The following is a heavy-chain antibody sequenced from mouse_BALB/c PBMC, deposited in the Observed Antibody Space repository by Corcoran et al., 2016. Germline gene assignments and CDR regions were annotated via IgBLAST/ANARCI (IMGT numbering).Heavy chain of an antibody. D-gene: IGHD1-1*01. CDR1: GFNIKDTY. J-gene: IGHJ2*01. CDR3: ARSYYGSSYLDY. Sequence: EVQLQQSGAELVKPGASVKLSCTASGFNIKDTYMHWVKQRPEQGLEWIGRIDPANGNTKYDPKFQGKATITADTSSNTAYLPLSSLTSEDTAVYYGARSYYGSSYLDYWGQGTTPIVSS. CDR2: IDPANGNT. V-gene: IGHV14-3*02.